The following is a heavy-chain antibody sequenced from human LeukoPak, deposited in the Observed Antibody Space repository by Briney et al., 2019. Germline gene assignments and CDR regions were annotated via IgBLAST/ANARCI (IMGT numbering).Heavy chain of an antibody. Sequence: GGSLRLSCAASGFTFSRNAMNWVRQAPGKGMEWVAAISGNGLGTYYADSVKGRFNISRDNSRNTLYLQMNSLRIEDTAFYYCAKDANYLRSSGYLIPIDFWGQGTLVTVSS. D-gene: IGHD3-22*01. CDR2: ISGNGLGT. J-gene: IGHJ4*02. CDR1: GFTFSRNA. CDR3: AKDANYLRSSGYLIPIDF. V-gene: IGHV3-23*01.